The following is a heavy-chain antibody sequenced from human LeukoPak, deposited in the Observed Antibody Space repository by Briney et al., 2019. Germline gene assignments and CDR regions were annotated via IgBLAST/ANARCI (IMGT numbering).Heavy chain of an antibody. CDR2: ISGSGGST. CDR1: GFTFSSYA. V-gene: IGHV3-23*01. D-gene: IGHD3-22*01. Sequence: GGSLRLSCAASGFTFSSYAMSWVRQAPGKGLEWVSAISGSGGSTYYADSVKGRFTISRDNSKNTLYLQMNSLRAEDTAVYYCAKVPTHYYDSSGYYGYWGQGTLVTVSS. J-gene: IGHJ4*02. CDR3: AKVPTHYYDSSGYYGY.